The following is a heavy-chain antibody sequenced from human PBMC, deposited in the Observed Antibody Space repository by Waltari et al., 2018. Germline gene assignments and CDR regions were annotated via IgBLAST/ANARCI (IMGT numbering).Heavy chain of an antibody. CDR2: IFSDGRT. CDR1: SFIVSSNH. CDR3: ARDSRGGLFFDY. V-gene: IGHV3-53*01. J-gene: IGHJ4*02. Sequence: EVQLVESVGGFIQSGGSLRLSCAASSFIVSSNHMGWVRQAPGKGLEWVSVIFSDGRTYYADSVKGRFTISRDNSKNTLYLQINSLRAEDTAVYYCARDSRGGLFFDYWGQGTLVTVSS.